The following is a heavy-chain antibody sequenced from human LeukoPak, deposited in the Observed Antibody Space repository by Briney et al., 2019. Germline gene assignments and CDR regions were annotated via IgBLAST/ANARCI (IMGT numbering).Heavy chain of an antibody. CDR3: ARDARGYDTYYYYMDV. V-gene: IGHV1-46*01. Sequence: ASVKVSCKASGYTFTSYYMHWVRQAPGQGLEWMGIINPSGGSTSYAQKFQGRVTMTRDTSTSTVYMELSSLRSEDTAVYYCARDARGYDTYYYYMDVWGKGTTVTVSS. CDR2: INPSGGST. CDR1: GYTFTSYY. J-gene: IGHJ6*03. D-gene: IGHD5-12*01.